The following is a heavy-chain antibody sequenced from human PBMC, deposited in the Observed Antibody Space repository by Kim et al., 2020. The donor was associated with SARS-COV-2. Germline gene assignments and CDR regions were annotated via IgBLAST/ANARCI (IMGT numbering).Heavy chain of an antibody. CDR3: ARDALSYGSGFDY. V-gene: IGHV3-33*01. Sequence: CADSEESRFTNARDNSRNTLYLQRNSPRAEDTAVYYCARDALSYGSGFDYWGQGTLVTVSS. D-gene: IGHD3-10*01. J-gene: IGHJ4*02.